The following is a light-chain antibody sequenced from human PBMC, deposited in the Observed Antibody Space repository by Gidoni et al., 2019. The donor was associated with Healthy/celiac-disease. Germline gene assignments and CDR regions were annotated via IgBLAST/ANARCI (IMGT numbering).Light chain of an antibody. V-gene: IGKV3-11*01. J-gene: IGKJ1*01. CDR2: DAS. Sequence: EIVLTQSPATLSLSPGDRATISCRASQRVSTYLAWYQQKPGQAHRLLISDASYRATGIPARFRGSGSVTDFTLTISSREPEDFAVYYCQQRSNWRATFGQGTKVEIK. CDR1: QRVSTY. CDR3: QQRSNWRAT.